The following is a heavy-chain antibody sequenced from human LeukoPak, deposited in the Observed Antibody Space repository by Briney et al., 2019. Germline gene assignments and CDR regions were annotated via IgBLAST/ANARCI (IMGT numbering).Heavy chain of an antibody. CDR3: ARGGFGGTSSYYYGMDV. Sequence: SQTLSVTCAISGDSVSSNSAAWNWIRQSPSRGLEWLGRTYYRSKWYNDHAVSVKSRITINPDTSKNQFSLQLNSVTPEDTAVYYCARGGFGGTSSYYYGMDVWGQGTTVTVSS. D-gene: IGHD3-16*01. V-gene: IGHV6-1*01. J-gene: IGHJ6*02. CDR1: GDSVSSNSAA. CDR2: TYYRSKWYN.